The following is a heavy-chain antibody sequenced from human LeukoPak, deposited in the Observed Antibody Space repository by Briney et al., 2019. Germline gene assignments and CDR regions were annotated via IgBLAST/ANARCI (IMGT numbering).Heavy chain of an antibody. D-gene: IGHD6-13*01. J-gene: IGHJ4*02. CDR3: ARDPHIAAAGTIFDY. CDR1: GFPLNSNH. Sequence: PGGSLSLSFEVSGFPLNSNHMGWVRQAPGKGRERGSYIISSSTTRYYADSVKGRFTISRDNAKNSLYPQMNSLRDEDSAVYYCARDPHIAAAGTIFDYWGQGTLVTVSS. V-gene: IGHV3-48*02. CDR2: IISSSTTR.